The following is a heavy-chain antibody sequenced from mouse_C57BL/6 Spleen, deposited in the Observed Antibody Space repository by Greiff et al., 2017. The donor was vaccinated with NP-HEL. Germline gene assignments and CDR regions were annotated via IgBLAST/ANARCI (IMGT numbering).Heavy chain of an antibody. CDR2: IYPRSGNT. J-gene: IGHJ4*01. V-gene: IGHV1-81*01. D-gene: IGHD1-1*01. Sequence: VQLQQSGAELARPEASVKLSCKASGYTFTSYGISWVKQRTGQGLEWIGEIYPRSGNTYYNEKFKGKATLTADKSSSTAYMELRSLTSEDSAVYFCARDYGSSYPYAMDYWGQGTSVTVSS. CDR3: ARDYGSSYPYAMDY. CDR1: GYTFTSYG.